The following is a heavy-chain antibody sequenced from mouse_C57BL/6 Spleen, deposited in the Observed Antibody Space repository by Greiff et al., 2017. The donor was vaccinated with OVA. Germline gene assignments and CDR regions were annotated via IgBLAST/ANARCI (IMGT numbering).Heavy chain of an antibody. CDR2: FSSGRGTI. CDR3: ARDGFAY. J-gene: IGHJ3*01. Sequence: EVQRVESGGALGKLGGPLNLSCAALGSTFSDLGMPWVRQAPEKGLGWVAYFSSGRGTIYYADTGKGRFTISRDNAKNTLFLQMTSLRSEDTAMYYCARDGFAYWGQGTLVTVSA. V-gene: IGHV5-17*01. CDR1: GSTFSDLG.